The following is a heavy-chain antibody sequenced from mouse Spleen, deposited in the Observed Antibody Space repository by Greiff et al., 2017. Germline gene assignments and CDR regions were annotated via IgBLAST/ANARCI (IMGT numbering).Heavy chain of an antibody. D-gene: IGHD2-3*01. Sequence: EVKLVESGGGLVQPGGSLKLSCAASGFTFSSYAMSWVRQTPEKRLEWVATISSGGGNTYYPDSVKGRFTISRDNAKNTLYLQRSRLKSEDTAMYYCARNEAYDGTFAYWGQGTLVTVSA. CDR1: GFTFSSYA. J-gene: IGHJ3*01. CDR3: ARNEAYDGTFAY. V-gene: IGHV5-9*04. CDR2: ISSGGGNT.